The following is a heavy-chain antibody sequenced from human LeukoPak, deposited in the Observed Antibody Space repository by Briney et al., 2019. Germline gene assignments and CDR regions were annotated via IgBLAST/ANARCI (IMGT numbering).Heavy chain of an antibody. D-gene: IGHD6-13*01. CDR2: ISGSGGST. CDR1: GFTFSSYA. Sequence: GGSLRLSCAASGFTFSSYAMSWVRQAPGKGLEWVSAISGSGGSTYYADSVKGRFTISRDNSKNALYLQMNSLRAEDTAVYYCAKDLYSMVSEYYFDYWGQGTLVTVSS. J-gene: IGHJ4*02. CDR3: AKDLYSMVSEYYFDY. V-gene: IGHV3-23*01.